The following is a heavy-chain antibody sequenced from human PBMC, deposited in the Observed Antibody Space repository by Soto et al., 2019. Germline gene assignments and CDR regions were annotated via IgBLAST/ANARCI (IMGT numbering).Heavy chain of an antibody. CDR1: GGSISSGDYY. D-gene: IGHD4-17*01. J-gene: IGHJ4*02. CDR3: ARDPFGNDGEYYFDY. V-gene: IGHV4-30-4*01. CDR2: IYYSGST. Sequence: QVQLQESGPGLVKPSQTLSLTCTVSGGSISSGDYYWSWIRQPPGKGLEWIGYIYYSGSTYYNPSLKSRVTISVDTSKNQFSLKLSSVTAADTAVYYCARDPFGNDGEYYFDYWGQGTLVTVSS.